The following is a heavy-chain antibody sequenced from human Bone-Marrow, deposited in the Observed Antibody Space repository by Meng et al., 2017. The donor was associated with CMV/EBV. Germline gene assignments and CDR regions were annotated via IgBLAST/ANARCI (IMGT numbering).Heavy chain of an antibody. J-gene: IGHJ4*02. CDR1: GYTFTTCC. CDR3: ARHSGVTGMTDY. CDR2: FYPGDSDT. D-gene: IGHD1-20*01. Sequence: CRVSGYTFTTCCMGWVTQMPGPGLVWMGIFYPGDSDTRSRPSFQAQVPISADKSISTAYLHWSSLKASDTDIYYCARHSGVTGMTDYWGQGTLVTVSS. V-gene: IGHV5-51*01.